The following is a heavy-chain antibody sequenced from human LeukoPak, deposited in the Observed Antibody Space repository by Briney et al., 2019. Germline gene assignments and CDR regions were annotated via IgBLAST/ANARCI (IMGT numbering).Heavy chain of an antibody. CDR3: ARGYSSRSWFDP. CDR2: INHSGST. V-gene: IGHV4-34*01. Sequence: SETLSLTCGVYGGSSSGYYWSWFRQPPGQGLQWIGEINHSGSTNYNPSLKSRVTISVDTSKNQFSLKLSSVTAADTAVYYCARGYSSRSWFDPWGQGTLVTVSS. D-gene: IGHD6-13*01. CDR1: GGSSSGYY. J-gene: IGHJ5*02.